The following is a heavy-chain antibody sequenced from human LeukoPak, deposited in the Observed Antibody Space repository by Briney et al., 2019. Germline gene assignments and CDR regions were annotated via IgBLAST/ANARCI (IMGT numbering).Heavy chain of an antibody. Sequence: GGSLRLSCAASGFTFITYNMNWVRQAPGKGLEWVSPITSSSIHTFYADSVRGRFTISRDNSQNTLYLQMNSLRAEDTAVYYCAKGGEQVTWNFPNWGQGTLVTVSS. V-gene: IGHV3-21*04. D-gene: IGHD1-7*01. CDR3: AKGGEQVTWNFPN. CDR1: GFTFITYN. CDR2: ITSSSIHT. J-gene: IGHJ1*01.